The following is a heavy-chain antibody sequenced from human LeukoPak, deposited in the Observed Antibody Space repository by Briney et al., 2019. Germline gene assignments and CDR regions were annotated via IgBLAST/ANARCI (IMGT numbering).Heavy chain of an antibody. CDR3: ARDGGKVWFGEKLPGANAFDI. J-gene: IGHJ3*02. D-gene: IGHD3-10*01. Sequence: SVKVSCKASGGTFSSYAISWVRQAPGQGLEWMGRIIPIFGTANYAQRFQGRVTITTDESTSTAYMELSSLRSEDTAVYYCARDGGKVWFGEKLPGANAFDIWGQGTMVTVSS. V-gene: IGHV1-69*05. CDR2: IIPIFGTA. CDR1: GGTFSSYA.